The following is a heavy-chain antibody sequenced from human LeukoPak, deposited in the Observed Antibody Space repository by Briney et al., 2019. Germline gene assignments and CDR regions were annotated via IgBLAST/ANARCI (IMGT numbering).Heavy chain of an antibody. CDR3: ARPLKYSSSSGRGGYFDY. CDR2: ISTNNGNT. D-gene: IGHD6-6*01. CDR1: GYTFTKYG. V-gene: IGHV1-18*01. J-gene: IGHJ4*02. Sequence: ASVKVSCKASGYTFTKYGVSWVRQAPGQGLEWMGWISTNNGNTNYARGLQGRVTMTTDTSTSTAYMELTSLRSDDTAVYYCARPLKYSSSSGRGGYFDYWGQGTLVTVSS.